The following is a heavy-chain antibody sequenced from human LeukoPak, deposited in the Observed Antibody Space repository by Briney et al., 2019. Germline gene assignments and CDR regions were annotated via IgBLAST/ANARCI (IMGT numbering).Heavy chain of an antibody. CDR2: IHSNGNT. J-gene: IGHJ6*03. D-gene: IGHD6-19*01. CDR3: SRGSSGWPHTSYYYHMDV. Sequence: SETLSLTCTVSGDSMNTFYWTWIRQPPGKGLECLGYIHSNGNTNYNPSLKSRVTISVDTSNNHFSLKLNSVTAADTAVYYCSRGSSGWPHTSYYYHMDVWGKGTTVTISS. V-gene: IGHV4-59*01. CDR1: GDSMNTFY.